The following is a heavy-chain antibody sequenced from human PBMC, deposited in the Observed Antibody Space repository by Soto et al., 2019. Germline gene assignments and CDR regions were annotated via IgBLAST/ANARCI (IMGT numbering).Heavy chain of an antibody. Sequence: ASVKVSCKASGFTFTSSAMQWVRQARGQRLEWIGWIVVGSGNTNYAQKFQERVTITRDMSTSTAYMELSSLRSEDTAVYYCAADGKAARTFAFDIWGQGTMVTVSS. V-gene: IGHV1-58*02. CDR1: GFTFTSSA. CDR3: AADGKAARTFAFDI. CDR2: IVVGSGNT. D-gene: IGHD6-6*01. J-gene: IGHJ3*02.